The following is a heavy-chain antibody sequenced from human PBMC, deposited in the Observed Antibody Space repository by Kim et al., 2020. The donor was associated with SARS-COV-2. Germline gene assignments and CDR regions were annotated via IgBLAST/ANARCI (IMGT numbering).Heavy chain of an antibody. CDR3: AKPYYGSGSGGARGAFDL. V-gene: IGHV3-23*01. Sequence: GGSLRLSCAASGFTFTNFAMSWVRQAPGKGLQWVAAVSGNAGDTFYADSVKGRFTVARDNSQDTVSLQMNRLRADDTALYFCAKPYYGSGSGGARGAFDLWGQGTMVSVSS. D-gene: IGHD3-10*01. J-gene: IGHJ3*01. CDR1: GFTFTNFA. CDR2: VSGNAGDT.